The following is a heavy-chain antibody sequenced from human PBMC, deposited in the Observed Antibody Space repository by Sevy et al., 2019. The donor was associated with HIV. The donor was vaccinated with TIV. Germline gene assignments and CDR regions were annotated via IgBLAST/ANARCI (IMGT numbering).Heavy chain of an antibody. D-gene: IGHD3-10*01. V-gene: IGHV5-51*01. Sequence: GESLKISCKGSGYRFTSYWIAWVRQMPGKGLEWMGIIYPSDSDSTYGPSFQGQVTISVDKSISTAYLQWSSLKASDTAMYYCAGPVSDGSGSDDAFDIWGQGTMVTVSS. J-gene: IGHJ3*02. CDR2: IYPSDSDS. CDR1: GYRFTSYW. CDR3: AGPVSDGSGSDDAFDI.